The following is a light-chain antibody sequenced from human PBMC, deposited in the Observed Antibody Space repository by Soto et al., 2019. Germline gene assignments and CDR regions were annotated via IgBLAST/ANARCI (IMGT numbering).Light chain of an antibody. J-gene: IGKJ4*01. CDR1: EYVDIY. V-gene: IGKV3-11*01. Sequence: ETVLTQSPATLSLSPGETATLSCRASEYVDIYLAWYQQKPGQAPRLLIYHASNRATGIPARFSGSGSGTAFTLAIGSLEPEDSAVYYCQQRRNWRPLTVGGGTRVEIK. CDR2: HAS. CDR3: QQRRNWRPLT.